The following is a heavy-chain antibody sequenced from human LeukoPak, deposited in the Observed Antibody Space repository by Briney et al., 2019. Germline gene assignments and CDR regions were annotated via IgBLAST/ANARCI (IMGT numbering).Heavy chain of an antibody. J-gene: IGHJ6*02. Sequence: PGGSLRLSCAASGFTFSSYWMHWVRQAPGKGLVWVSRINSDGSSTSYADSVKGRFTISRDNAKNTLYLQMNSLRAEDTAVYYCARDGSGSYYKYYYYYGMDVWGQGTTVTVSS. D-gene: IGHD3-10*01. CDR2: INSDGSST. CDR3: ARDGSGSYYKYYYYYGMDV. CDR1: GFTFSSYW. V-gene: IGHV3-74*01.